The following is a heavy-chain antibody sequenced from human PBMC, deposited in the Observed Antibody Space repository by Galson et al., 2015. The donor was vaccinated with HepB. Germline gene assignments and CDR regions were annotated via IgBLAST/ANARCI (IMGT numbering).Heavy chain of an antibody. CDR2: ISSSSSYI. CDR3: ARGDWKLWYPIDY. D-gene: IGHD2-15*01. Sequence: SLRLSCAASGFTFSSYSMNWVRQAPGKGLEWVSSISSSSSYIYYADSVKGRFTISRDNAKNSLYLQMNSLRAEDTAVYYCARGDWKLWYPIDYWGQGTLVTVSS. CDR1: GFTFSSYS. J-gene: IGHJ4*02. V-gene: IGHV3-21*01.